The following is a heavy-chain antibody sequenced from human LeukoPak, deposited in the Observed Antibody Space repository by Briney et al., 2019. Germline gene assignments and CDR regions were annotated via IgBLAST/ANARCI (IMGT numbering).Heavy chain of an antibody. CDR1: GFTFSSYW. J-gene: IGHJ4*02. CDR3: ARVYGPLAGDFDY. CDR2: IKQDGSEK. Sequence: GGSLRLSCAASGFTFSSYWMSWVRQAPGKGLEWVANIKQDGSEKYYVDSVKGRFTISRDNAKNSLYLQMNSLRAEDTAVYYCARVYGPLAGDFDYWGQGTLVTVSS. V-gene: IGHV3-7*01. D-gene: IGHD3-10*01.